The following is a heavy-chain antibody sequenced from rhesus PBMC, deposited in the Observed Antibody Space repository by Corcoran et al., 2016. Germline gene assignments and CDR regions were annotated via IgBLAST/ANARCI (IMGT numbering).Heavy chain of an antibody. J-gene: IGHJ4*01. CDR2: INPNNGNT. Sequence: QVQLVQSGAEVKKPGASVKPSCKASGYTFTSYSRNWASQAPGQGLGWVGRINPNNGNTGYAQKFQGRCTMTRDASTSTAYMELSSLRSEDTAVYYCARGGSSWYDYWGQGVLVTVAS. V-gene: IGHV1-200*01. D-gene: IGHD6-13*01. CDR3: ARGGSSWYDY. CDR1: GYTFTSYS.